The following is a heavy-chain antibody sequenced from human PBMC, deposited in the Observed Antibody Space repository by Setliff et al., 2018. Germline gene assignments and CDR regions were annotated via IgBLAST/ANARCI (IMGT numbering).Heavy chain of an antibody. CDR1: GGSISSSSYY. J-gene: IGHJ5*02. D-gene: IGHD6-13*01. Sequence: SETLSLTCTVSGGSISSSSYYWGWIRQPPGKGLEWIGSIYYSGSTYYNPSLKSRVTISVDTSKNQFSLKLSSVTAADTAVYYCARDRIPSSSWYGLNWFDPWGQGTLVTVSS. CDR2: IYYSGST. V-gene: IGHV4-39*02. CDR3: ARDRIPSSSWYGLNWFDP.